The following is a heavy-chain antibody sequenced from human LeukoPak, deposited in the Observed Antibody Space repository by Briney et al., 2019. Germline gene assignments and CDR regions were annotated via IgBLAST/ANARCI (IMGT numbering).Heavy chain of an antibody. V-gene: IGHV1-46*01. CDR1: GYTFTSYY. CDR3: ARGYLLWLGGSDAFDI. Sequence: ASVKVSCKASGYTFTSYYMHWVRQAPGQGLEWMGIINPSGGSTSYAQKFQGRATMTRDTSTSTVYMELSSLRSEDTAVYYCARGYLLWLGGSDAFDIWGQGTMVTVSS. CDR2: INPSGGST. J-gene: IGHJ3*02. D-gene: IGHD3-10*01.